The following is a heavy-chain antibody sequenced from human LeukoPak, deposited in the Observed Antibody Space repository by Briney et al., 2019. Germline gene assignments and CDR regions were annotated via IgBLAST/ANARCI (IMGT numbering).Heavy chain of an antibody. Sequence: SGGSLRLSCAASGFTFSSYWMHWVRQAPGKGLVWVSRIHSGGSDTTYADSVKGRFTISRDNAKNTLYLQMNSLRAEDTAVYYCARDVAHHMDVWGKGTTVTMSS. CDR1: GFTFSSYW. D-gene: IGHD5-12*01. CDR2: IHSGGSDT. V-gene: IGHV3-74*01. CDR3: ARDVAHHMDV. J-gene: IGHJ6*03.